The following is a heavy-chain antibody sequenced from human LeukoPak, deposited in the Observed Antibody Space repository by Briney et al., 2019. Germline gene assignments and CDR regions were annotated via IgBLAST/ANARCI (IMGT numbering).Heavy chain of an antibody. D-gene: IGHD3-22*01. CDR3: ARGIYYDSSSYSDY. V-gene: IGHV3-20*04. CDR2: INWNGGST. Sequence: RPGGSLRLSCAASGFTFDDYGMSWVRQAPGKGLEWVSGINWNGGSTGYADSVKGRFTISRDNAKNSLYLQMNSLRAEDTALYYCARGIYYDSSSYSDYWGQGTLVTVSS. CDR1: GFTFDDYG. J-gene: IGHJ4*02.